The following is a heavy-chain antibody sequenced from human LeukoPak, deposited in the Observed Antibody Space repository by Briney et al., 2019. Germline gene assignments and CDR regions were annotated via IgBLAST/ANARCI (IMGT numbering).Heavy chain of an antibody. CDR3: AKDSLSRHSSNDYVWGSYRPALDY. J-gene: IGHJ4*02. Sequence: GGSLRLSCAASRFTFSSYGMHWVRQAPGKGLEWVAFIRYDGSNKYYADSVKGRFTISRDNSKNTLYLQMNSLRAEDTAVYYCAKDSLSRHSSNDYVWGSYRPALDYWGQGTLVTVSS. D-gene: IGHD3-16*01. CDR1: RFTFSSYG. CDR2: IRYDGSNK. V-gene: IGHV3-30*02.